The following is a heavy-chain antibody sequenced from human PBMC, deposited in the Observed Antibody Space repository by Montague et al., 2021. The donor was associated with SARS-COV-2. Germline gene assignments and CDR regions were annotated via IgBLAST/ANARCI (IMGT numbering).Heavy chain of an antibody. CDR2: IYYSGST. D-gene: IGHD2-2*01. CDR1: GGSISSYY. J-gene: IGHJ3*02. V-gene: IGHV4-59*08. CDR3: ARRGLGYCSSTSCQNAFDI. Sequence: SETLSLTCTVSGGSISSYYCCWIRQPPGKGLEWIGYIYYSGSTNXNPSLKSRVTISVGTSKNQFSLTLSSVTAADTAVYYCARRGLGYCSSTSCQNAFDIWGKGTRVTVPS.